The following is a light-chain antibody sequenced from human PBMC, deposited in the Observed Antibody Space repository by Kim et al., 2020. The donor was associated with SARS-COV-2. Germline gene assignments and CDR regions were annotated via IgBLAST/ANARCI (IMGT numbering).Light chain of an antibody. CDR2: GKN. V-gene: IGLV3-19*01. Sequence: SVGMGKSVAITGQGDSLRGYYASWYQQKPGQALVLVSYGKNNRPSEIPDRCSGSSSGNTASLTIAGAQAEDEADYYCNSRDSSGVVFGGGTQLTVL. J-gene: IGLJ2*01. CDR3: NSRDSSGVV. CDR1: SLRGYY.